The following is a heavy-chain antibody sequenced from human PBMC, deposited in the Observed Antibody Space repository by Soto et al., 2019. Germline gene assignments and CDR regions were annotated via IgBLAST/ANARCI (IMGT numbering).Heavy chain of an antibody. V-gene: IGHV4-61*01. J-gene: IGHJ4*02. D-gene: IGHD3-16*01. Sequence: QVQLQESGPGLVNPSETLSLTCTVSGGSVSSGSYYWSWIRQPPGKGLEWIGHIYYSGSTDYNPSLHSRATLSLDTSNSQFSLKLSSVTAADTAVYYCARDSSRLGYFDYWGQGTLVTVSS. CDR3: ARDSSRLGYFDY. CDR2: IYYSGST. CDR1: GGSVSSGSYY.